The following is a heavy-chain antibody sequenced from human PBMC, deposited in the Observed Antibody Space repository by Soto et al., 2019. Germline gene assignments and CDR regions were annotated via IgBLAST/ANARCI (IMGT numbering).Heavy chain of an antibody. CDR1: GYTFSAYY. D-gene: IGHD1-1*01. CDR2: ISPKSGGT. V-gene: IGHV1-2*02. Sequence: QVQLVQSGAEVKKPGNSVKVSCEASGYTFSAYYLHWLRQAPGQGLEWMGWISPKSGGTHYARKFEGRVSMTTDTSISRSFMQLNRLTSDYYAACYCAKGPRTQLCYRNGCWGQGTMVTVSS. CDR3: AKGPRTQLCYRNGC. J-gene: IGHJ4*02.